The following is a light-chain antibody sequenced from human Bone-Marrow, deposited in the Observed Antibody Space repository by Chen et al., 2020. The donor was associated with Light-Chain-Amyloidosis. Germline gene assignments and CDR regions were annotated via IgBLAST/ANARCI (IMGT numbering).Light chain of an antibody. CDR3: QQHGTSPLP. CDR1: QTISSNY. V-gene: IGKV3-20*01. J-gene: IGKJ4*01. CDR2: CSS. Sequence: EIVLTQSPGTLSLSPGEGANLSCRASQTISSNYLTWYQQKFGQAPRLLIYCSSRRATGIPARFTGSGSETAFTLTNNRLEPEDFAMYYCQQHGTSPLPFGGGTKAQI.